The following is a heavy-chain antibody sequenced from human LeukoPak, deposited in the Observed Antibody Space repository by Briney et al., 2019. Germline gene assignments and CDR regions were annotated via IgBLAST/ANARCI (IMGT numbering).Heavy chain of an antibody. V-gene: IGHV3-53*01. CDR3: ARDYYDSSGYDY. D-gene: IGHD3-22*01. CDR2: IYSGGST. Sequence: GGSLRLSCAASGFTVSSNYMSWVRQAPGKGLEWVSVIYSGGSTYYADSVKGRFTISRDNSKNTLHLQMNSLRAEDTAVYYCARDYYDSSGYDYWGQGALVTVSS. J-gene: IGHJ4*02. CDR1: GFTVSSNY.